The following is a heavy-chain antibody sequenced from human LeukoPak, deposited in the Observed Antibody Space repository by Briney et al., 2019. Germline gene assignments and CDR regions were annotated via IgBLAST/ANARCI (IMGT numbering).Heavy chain of an antibody. CDR1: GYRFTSYW. D-gene: IGHD2-15*01. V-gene: IGHV5-51*01. CDR3: ARRSARYCSGGSCYSRGSYYYYYMDV. CDR2: IYPGDSDT. J-gene: IGHJ6*03. Sequence: GESLKISFKGFGYRFTSYWIGWVRPMPGKGLEWMGIIYPGDSDTRYSPSFQGQVTISADKSISTAYLQWSSLKASDTAMYYCARRSARYCSGGSCYSRGSYYYYYMDVWGKGTTVTVSS.